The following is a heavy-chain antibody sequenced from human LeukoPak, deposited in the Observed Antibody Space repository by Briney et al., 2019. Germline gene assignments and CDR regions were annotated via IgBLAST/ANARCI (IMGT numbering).Heavy chain of an antibody. J-gene: IGHJ4*02. D-gene: IGHD3-22*01. Sequence: GGSLRLSCAASGLNFSSRWMNWVRQAPGKGLEWVSVIYSGGSTYYADSVKGRFTISRDNSRNTLYLQMNSLRAEDTAVYYCAREYYDSSGYSDYWGQGTLVTVSS. CDR2: IYSGGST. V-gene: IGHV3-53*01. CDR1: GLNFSSRW. CDR3: AREYYDSSGYSDY.